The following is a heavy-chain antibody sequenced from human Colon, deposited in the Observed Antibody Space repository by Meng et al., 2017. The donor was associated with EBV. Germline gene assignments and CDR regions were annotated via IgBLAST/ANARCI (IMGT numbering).Heavy chain of an antibody. Sequence: QVPLKHGGCAVENRSEPLSLSCAVYVWSVSCYYLSWTRQPPEKGLECIGEIKHSGSTNYNPSLKSRVTISVDTSKKQFSLKLSSVTAADTAVYYCARGPGGSYYLYYFDYWGQGTLVTVSS. J-gene: IGHJ4*02. CDR1: VWSVSCYY. D-gene: IGHD1-26*01. CDR2: IKHSGST. V-gene: IGHV4-34*01. CDR3: ARGPGGSYYLYYFDY.